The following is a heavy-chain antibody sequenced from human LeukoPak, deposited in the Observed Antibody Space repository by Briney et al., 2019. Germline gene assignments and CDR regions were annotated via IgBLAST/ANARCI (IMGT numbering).Heavy chain of an antibody. J-gene: IGHJ4*02. V-gene: IGHV3-33*01. CDR1: GFTFTTYG. CDR3: LRDPYEAY. D-gene: IGHD5-12*01. Sequence: GGSLRLSCAVSGFTFTTYGMHWVRQAPGKGLEWVAVMWYDGNNIYYADSVKGRFTISRDNSKNTLYLQMNSLRAEDTAVYYCLRDPYEAYWGQGTLVTVSS. CDR2: MWYDGNNI.